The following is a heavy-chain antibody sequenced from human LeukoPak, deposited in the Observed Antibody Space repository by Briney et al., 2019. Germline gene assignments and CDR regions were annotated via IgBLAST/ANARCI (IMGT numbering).Heavy chain of an antibody. CDR3: AGGAF. V-gene: IGHV4-34*01. CDR1: GFTFSSYA. Sequence: GSLRLSCAASGFTFSSYAMSWVRQPPGKGLEWIGEINHSGSTNYNPSLKSRVTISVDTSKNQFSLKLSSVTAADTAVYYCAGGAFWGQGTLVTVSS. CDR2: INHSGST. J-gene: IGHJ4*02.